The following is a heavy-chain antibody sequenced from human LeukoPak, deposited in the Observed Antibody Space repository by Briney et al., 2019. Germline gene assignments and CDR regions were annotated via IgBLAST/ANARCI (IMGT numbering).Heavy chain of an antibody. CDR1: GFTFSSYA. CDR2: IPYDGSNK. Sequence: GSLRLSCAASGFTFSSYAMHWVRQAPGKGLEWVAVIPYDGSNKYYADSVQGRFTISRDNSKSTLCLQMNSLRAEDTAVYYCAKQLGYCSDGSCYFPYWGQGTLVTVTS. J-gene: IGHJ4*02. D-gene: IGHD2-15*01. CDR3: AKQLGYCSDGSCYFPY. V-gene: IGHV3-30*04.